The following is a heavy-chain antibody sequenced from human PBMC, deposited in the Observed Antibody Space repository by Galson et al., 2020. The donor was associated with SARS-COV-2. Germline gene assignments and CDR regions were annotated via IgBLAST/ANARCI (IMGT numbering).Heavy chain of an antibody. D-gene: IGHD6-6*01. V-gene: IGHV4-31*03. CDR1: GGSIRSGGYY. Sequence: SETLSLTCTVSGGSIRSGGYYWSWIRQHPGKGLEWIVYTYDSGSIYYNPSLKSRVIISGDTSKNQFSLKLSSVSAADTAVYYCARGLVTAAGTNDAFDTWGQWTMVTVAS. CDR3: ARGLVTAAGTNDAFDT. CDR2: TYDSGSI. J-gene: IGHJ3*02.